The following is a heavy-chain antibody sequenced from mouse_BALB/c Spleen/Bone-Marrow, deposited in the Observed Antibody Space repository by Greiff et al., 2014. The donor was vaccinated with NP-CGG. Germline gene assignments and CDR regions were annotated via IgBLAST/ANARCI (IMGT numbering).Heavy chain of an antibody. J-gene: IGHJ2*01. CDR2: INPSSGYT. Sequence: LEESGAELARPGASVKMSCKASGYTFTSYTMHWVKQRPGQGLEWIGYINPSSGYTNYNQKFKDKATLTADKSSSTAYMQLSSLTSEDSAVYYYARRRDDFDYWGQGTTLTVSS. CDR3: ARRRDDFDY. CDR1: GYTFTSYT. V-gene: IGHV1-4*01.